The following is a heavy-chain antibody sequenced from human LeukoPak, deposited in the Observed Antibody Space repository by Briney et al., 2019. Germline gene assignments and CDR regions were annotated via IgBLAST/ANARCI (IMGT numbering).Heavy chain of an antibody. Sequence: LPGRSLGLSCAASGFTFSSYAMHWVRQAPGKGLEWVAVISYDGSNKYYADSVKGRFTISRDNSKNTLYLQMNSLRAEDTAVYYCAREWRWLQSHIVFDYWGQGTLVTVSS. CDR3: AREWRWLQSHIVFDY. J-gene: IGHJ4*02. CDR2: ISYDGSNK. D-gene: IGHD5-24*01. CDR1: GFTFSSYA. V-gene: IGHV3-30*04.